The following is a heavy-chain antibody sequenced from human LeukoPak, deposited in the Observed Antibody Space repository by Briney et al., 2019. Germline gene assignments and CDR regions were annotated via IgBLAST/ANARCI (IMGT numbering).Heavy chain of an antibody. J-gene: IGHJ4*02. D-gene: IGHD3-9*01. Sequence: ASVKVSCKASGYTFSDYYIHWVRQAPGQGLEWMGWVNPNSGDTHYAQKFQGRVTMTRDTSISTAYMELSRLRSDDTAVYYCARDFMNYYDILTGYYTIGLGGGYWGQGTLVTVSS. V-gene: IGHV1-2*02. CDR1: GYTFSDYY. CDR2: VNPNSGDT. CDR3: ARDFMNYYDILTGYYTIGLGGGY.